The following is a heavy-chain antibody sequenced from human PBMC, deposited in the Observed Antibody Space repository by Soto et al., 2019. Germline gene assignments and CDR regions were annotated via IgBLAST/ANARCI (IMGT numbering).Heavy chain of an antibody. Sequence: QLQLQESGPGLVKPSETLSLTCTVSGGSISSSSYYWGWIRQPPGKGLEWIGSIYYSGSTYYNPSLKSRVTISVDTSKNQFSLKMSSVTAADTAVYYCARTRAVWFDPWGQGTLVTVSS. CDR3: ARTRAVWFDP. D-gene: IGHD6-19*01. V-gene: IGHV4-39*01. CDR2: IYYSGST. J-gene: IGHJ5*02. CDR1: GGSISSSSYY.